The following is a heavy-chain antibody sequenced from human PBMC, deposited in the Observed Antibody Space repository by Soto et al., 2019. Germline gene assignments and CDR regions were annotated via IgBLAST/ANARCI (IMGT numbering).Heavy chain of an antibody. Sequence: QLQLQESGPGLVKPSETLSLSCTVSGGSITSSFYWGWIRQPPGKGLEWIGSIYGIGKAYYNPSLKGRVTISADTSKNQFSLNLISVTAADTAVYYCRSSSRYSTDVWGQGATVTVSS. CDR2: IYGIGKA. D-gene: IGHD6-13*01. CDR3: RSSSRYSTDV. V-gene: IGHV4-39*01. CDR1: GGSITSSFY. J-gene: IGHJ6*02.